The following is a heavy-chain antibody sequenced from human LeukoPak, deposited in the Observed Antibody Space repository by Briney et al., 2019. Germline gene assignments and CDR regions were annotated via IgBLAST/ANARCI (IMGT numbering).Heavy chain of an antibody. CDR1: GFTFSDYY. J-gene: IGHJ4*02. CDR2: ISSSGSTI. D-gene: IGHD6-19*01. CDR3: ARDADIAVAGTEGY. Sequence: GRSLRLSCAASGFTFSDYYMSWIRQAPGKGLEWVSYISSSGSTIYYADSVKGRFTISRDNAKNSLYLQMNSLRAEDTAVYYCARDADIAVAGTEGYWGQGTLVTVSS. V-gene: IGHV3-11*01.